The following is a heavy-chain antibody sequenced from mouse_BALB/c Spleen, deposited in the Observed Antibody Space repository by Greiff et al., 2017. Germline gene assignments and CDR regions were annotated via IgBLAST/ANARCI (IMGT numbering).Heavy chain of an antibody. Sequence: EVQLQQSGPELVKPGASVKISCKASGYSFTGYYMHWVKQSHVKSLEWIGRINPYNGATSYNQNFKDKASLTVDKSSSTAYMELHSLTSEDSAVYYCARGVYYDYSYAMDYWGQGTSVTVSS. CDR1: GYSFTGYY. CDR2: INPYNGAT. D-gene: IGHD2-4*01. J-gene: IGHJ4*01. CDR3: ARGVYYDYSYAMDY. V-gene: IGHV1-26*01.